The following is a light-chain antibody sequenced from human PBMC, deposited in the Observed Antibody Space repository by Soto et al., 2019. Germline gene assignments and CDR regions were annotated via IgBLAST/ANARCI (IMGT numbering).Light chain of an antibody. J-gene: IGKJ4*02. V-gene: IGKV1-27*01. CDR3: QEYNSSPLT. Sequence: DIQMTQSPSSLSASVGDRVTITCRASQGGSDYLAWYQQKPGKAPKLLIYAASTLQLGVPSRFGGSPSGTELTRTSSSLPPEDVGTYYCQEYNSSPLTFGGGTKVDIK. CDR2: AAS. CDR1: QGGSDY.